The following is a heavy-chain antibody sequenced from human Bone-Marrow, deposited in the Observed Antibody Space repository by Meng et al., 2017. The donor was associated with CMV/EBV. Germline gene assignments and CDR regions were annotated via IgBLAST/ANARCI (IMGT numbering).Heavy chain of an antibody. CDR2: INHSGST. J-gene: IGHJ6*02. D-gene: IGHD2-21*01. V-gene: IGHV4-34*01. CDR1: GGSFSGSY. CDR3: ARDSGCGGDCTTAVYGMDV. Sequence: SETLSLTCAAYGGSFSGSYWSWIRQPPGKGLEWIGEINHSGSTNYNPSLKSRVTISVDTSKNQFSLKLSSVTAADTAVYYCARDSGCGGDCTTAVYGMDVWGQGTTVTVSS.